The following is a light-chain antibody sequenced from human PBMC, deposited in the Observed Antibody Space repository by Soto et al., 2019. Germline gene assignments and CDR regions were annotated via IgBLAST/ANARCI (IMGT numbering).Light chain of an antibody. CDR1: SSNIGTNT. CDR3: ATWDDSLNGVV. V-gene: IGLV1-44*01. J-gene: IGLJ2*01. CDR2: YND. Sequence: QSVLTQPPSASGTPGQRVTFSCSGSSSNIGTNTVNWYQQLPGTAPELLIYYNDQRPSGVPDRFSGSKSGTSASLAISGLQSEDEADYYCATWDDSLNGVVFGGGTKLTVL.